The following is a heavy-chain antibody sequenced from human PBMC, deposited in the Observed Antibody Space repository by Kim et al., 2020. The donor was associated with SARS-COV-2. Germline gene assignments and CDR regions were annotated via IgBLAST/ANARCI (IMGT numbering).Heavy chain of an antibody. J-gene: IGHJ5*02. CDR2: IYYSGST. V-gene: IGHV4-61*01. Sequence: SETLSLTCTVSGGSVSSGSYYWSWIRQPPGKGLEWIGYIYYSGSTNYNPSLKSRVTISVDTSKNQFSLKLSSVTAADTAVYYCARDRRPLGYCSGGSCYGWFDPWGQRTLVAVAS. D-gene: IGHD2-15*01. CDR1: GGSVSSGSYY. CDR3: ARDRRPLGYCSGGSCYGWFDP.